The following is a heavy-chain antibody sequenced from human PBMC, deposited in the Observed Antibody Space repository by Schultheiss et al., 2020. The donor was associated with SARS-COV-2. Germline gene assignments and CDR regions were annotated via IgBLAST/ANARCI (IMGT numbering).Heavy chain of an antibody. Sequence: GESLKISGEEAGFTFSDYYMSWIRQAPGKGLEWVSYISSSGSTIYYADSVKGRFTISRDNAKNSLYLQMNSLRAEDTAVYYCASRNYDILTGYYSGDDYWGQGTLVTVSS. J-gene: IGHJ4*02. CDR3: ASRNYDILTGYYSGDDY. CDR2: ISSSGSTI. D-gene: IGHD3-9*01. V-gene: IGHV3-11*04. CDR1: GFTFSDYY.